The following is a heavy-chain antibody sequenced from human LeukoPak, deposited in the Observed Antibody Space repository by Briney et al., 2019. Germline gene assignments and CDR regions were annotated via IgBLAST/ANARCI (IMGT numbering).Heavy chain of an antibody. CDR3: VRGRYYYDVSGYLDY. Sequence: GGSLRLSCAASGFTFSNYAMHWVRQAPVEGLEWVALISYDGDNKYYPDSVQGRFTISRDNSKDTLYLQMNSLRAEDTAVYYCVRGRYYYDVSGYLDYWGQGTLVTVSS. CDR1: GFTFSNYA. J-gene: IGHJ4*02. V-gene: IGHV3-30-3*01. D-gene: IGHD3-22*01. CDR2: ISYDGDNK.